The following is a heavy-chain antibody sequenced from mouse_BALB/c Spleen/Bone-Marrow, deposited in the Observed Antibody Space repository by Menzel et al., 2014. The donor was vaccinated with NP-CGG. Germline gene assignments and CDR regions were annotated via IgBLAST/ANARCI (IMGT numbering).Heavy chain of an antibody. CDR3: ASYRLRTYFDY. D-gene: IGHD2-14*01. Sequence: VQLQQSGAELVKPGASVRLSCTASGFNIEDTYIHWVKQRPEQGLEWIGRIDPANGNTKYDPKFQGKATITADTSSNTAYLQLSSLTSEDTAVYYCASYRLRTYFDYWGQGTTLTVSS. V-gene: IGHV14-3*02. CDR2: IDPANGNT. CDR1: GFNIEDTY. J-gene: IGHJ2*01.